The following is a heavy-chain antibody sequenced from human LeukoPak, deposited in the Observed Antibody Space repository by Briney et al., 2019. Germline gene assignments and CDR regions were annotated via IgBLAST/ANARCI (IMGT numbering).Heavy chain of an antibody. Sequence: PGGSLRLSCAASGLVFSTYAMGWVRQAPGKGLEWVSAISSSGDNTYYADSVKGQFTISRDNSKNTLDLQMNSLRAEDTAMYHCAKVKAPDAVASYFDYWGQGTLVTVSS. CDR1: GLVFSTYA. V-gene: IGHV3-23*01. D-gene: IGHD1-14*01. CDR3: AKVKAPDAVASYFDY. J-gene: IGHJ4*02. CDR2: ISSSGDNT.